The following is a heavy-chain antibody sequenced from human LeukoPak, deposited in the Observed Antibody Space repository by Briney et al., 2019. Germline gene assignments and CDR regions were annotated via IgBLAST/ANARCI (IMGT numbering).Heavy chain of an antibody. V-gene: IGHV3-30-3*02. CDR1: GFTFSSYA. D-gene: IGHD5-18*01. CDR3: AKNPDTAMVAPFDY. J-gene: IGHJ4*02. CDR2: ISYDGSNK. Sequence: GGSLRLSCAASGFTFSSYAMHWVRQAPGKGLEWVAVISYDGSNKYYADSVKGRFTISRDNSKNTLYLQMNSLRAEDTAVYYCAKNPDTAMVAPFDYWGQGTLVTVSS.